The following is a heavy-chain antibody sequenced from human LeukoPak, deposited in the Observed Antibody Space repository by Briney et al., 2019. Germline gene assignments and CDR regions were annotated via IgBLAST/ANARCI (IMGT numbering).Heavy chain of an antibody. V-gene: IGHV3-23*01. CDR2: ISGSGGST. D-gene: IGHD5-18*01. CDR3: AKSNTAMVTPSLNYFDY. Sequence: PGGSLRLSCAASGFTFSNYAMNWVRQAPGKGLEWVSSISGSGGSTYYADSVKGRFTISRDNSKNTLYLQMNSLRAEDTAVYYCAKSNTAMVTPSLNYFDYWGQGTLVTVSS. J-gene: IGHJ4*02. CDR1: GFTFSNYA.